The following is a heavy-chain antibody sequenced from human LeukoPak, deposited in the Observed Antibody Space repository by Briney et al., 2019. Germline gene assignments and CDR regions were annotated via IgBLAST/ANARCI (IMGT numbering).Heavy chain of an antibody. V-gene: IGHV3-30*18. Sequence: GGSLRLSCAASGFTFSNYGMHWVRQAPGKGLEWVAVISYDGSTKYYADSVKGRFTISRDNSKNTVYLQMNSLKPEDTAVYYCAKEVVVVAATGWFDPWGRGTLVTVSS. CDR2: ISYDGSTK. CDR3: AKEVVVVAATGWFDP. CDR1: GFTFSNYG. J-gene: IGHJ5*02. D-gene: IGHD2-15*01.